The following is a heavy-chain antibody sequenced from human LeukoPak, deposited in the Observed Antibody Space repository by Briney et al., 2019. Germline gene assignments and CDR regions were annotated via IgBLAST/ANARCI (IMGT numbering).Heavy chain of an antibody. D-gene: IGHD4-17*01. CDR1: GYTFTSYY. CDR3: ARDGPPGTVTTSLRAFGI. CDR2: INPSGGST. V-gene: IGHV1-46*01. J-gene: IGHJ3*02. Sequence: ASVKVSCKASGYTFTSYYMHWVRQAPGQGLEWMGIINPSGGSTSYAQKFQGRVTITRDTSTSTVYMELSSLRSEDTAVYYCARDGPPGTVTTSLRAFGIWGQGTMVTVSS.